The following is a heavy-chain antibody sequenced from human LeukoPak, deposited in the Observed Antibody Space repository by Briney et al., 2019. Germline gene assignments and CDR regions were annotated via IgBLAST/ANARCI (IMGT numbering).Heavy chain of an antibody. CDR3: ATEGKMVRGLYTDY. CDR2: ISGSGGST. V-gene: IGHV3-23*01. CDR1: GFTFSSYA. Sequence: GGSLRLSCAASGFTFSSYAMSWVRQAPGKGLEWVSAISGSGGSTYYADSVKGRFTISRDNSKNTLYLQMNSLRAEDTAVYYCATEGKMVRGLYTDYWGQGTLVTVSS. D-gene: IGHD3-10*01. J-gene: IGHJ4*02.